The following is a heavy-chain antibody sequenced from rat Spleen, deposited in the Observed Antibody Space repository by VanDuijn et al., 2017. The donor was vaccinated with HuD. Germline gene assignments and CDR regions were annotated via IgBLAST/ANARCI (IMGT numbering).Heavy chain of an antibody. D-gene: IGHD3-4*01. CDR3: TREETLYWYFDF. Sequence: EVQLVESGGGLVQPGRSLKLSCAASGFIFSDHYVAWVRQAPTKGLEWVATINYDGSRTYYRDPVKGRFTISRDNAKSTLYLQMDSLRSEDTATYYCTREETLYWYFDFWGPGTMVTVSS. V-gene: IGHV5S10*01. J-gene: IGHJ1*01. CDR2: INYDGSRT. CDR1: GFIFSDHY.